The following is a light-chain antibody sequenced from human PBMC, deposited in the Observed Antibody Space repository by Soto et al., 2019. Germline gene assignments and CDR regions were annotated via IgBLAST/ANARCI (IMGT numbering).Light chain of an antibody. J-gene: IGLJ3*02. V-gene: IGLV1-51*01. CDR2: DNN. Sequence: QSALTQPASVSGSPGQSITISCTGTSSDVGGYNYVSWYQQHPGKAPKLMIYDNNKRPSGIPDRFSGSKSGTSATLGITGLQTGDEADYYCGTWDSSLSAEVFGGGTKLTVL. CDR3: GTWDSSLSAEV. CDR1: SSDVGGYNY.